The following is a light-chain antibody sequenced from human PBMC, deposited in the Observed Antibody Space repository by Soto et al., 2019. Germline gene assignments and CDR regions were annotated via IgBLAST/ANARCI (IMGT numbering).Light chain of an antibody. CDR2: GAS. J-gene: IGKJ4*01. CDR1: QSVSSN. CDR3: QQYNHWPLT. Sequence: EIVMTQSPATLSVSPGERATLSCRASQSVSSNLAWYQQKPGQAPRLLIYGASTRATGMPARFSGSGSGTECTLTISSVQSNNFAVTFCQQYNHWPLTFGGGTKVEIK. V-gene: IGKV3D-15*01.